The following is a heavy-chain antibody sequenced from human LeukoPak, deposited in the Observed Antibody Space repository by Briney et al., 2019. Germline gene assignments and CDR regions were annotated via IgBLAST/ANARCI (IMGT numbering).Heavy chain of an antibody. Sequence: APVKVSCKASGYTFTSYYMHWVRQAPGQGLEWMGIINPSGGSTSYAQKFQGRVTMTRDTSTSTVYMELSSLRSEDTAVYYCARSRITMIVVVRSYYFDYWGQGTLVTVSS. CDR1: GYTFTSYY. J-gene: IGHJ4*02. D-gene: IGHD3-22*01. CDR3: ARSRITMIVVVRSYYFDY. V-gene: IGHV1-46*01. CDR2: INPSGGST.